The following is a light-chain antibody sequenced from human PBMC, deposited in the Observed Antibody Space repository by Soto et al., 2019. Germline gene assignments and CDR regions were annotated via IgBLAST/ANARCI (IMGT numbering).Light chain of an antibody. CDR1: SSDVGGYNY. CDR2: EVT. V-gene: IGLV2-14*01. Sequence: QSVLTQPASVSGSPGQSITISCSGTSSDVGGYNYVSWYQQSPGKAPKLLIYEVTNRPSGVSNHFSGSKSANTASLTISGLQAEDAAAYYCSSYTTSSIWLFGGGTKLTVL. J-gene: IGLJ3*02. CDR3: SSYTTSSIWL.